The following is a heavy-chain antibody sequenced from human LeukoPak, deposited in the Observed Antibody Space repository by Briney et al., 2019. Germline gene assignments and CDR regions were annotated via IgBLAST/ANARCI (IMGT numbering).Heavy chain of an antibody. CDR2: ISAYNGNT. V-gene: IGHV1-18*04. Sequence: RASVKVSCKASGYTFTSYYMHWVRQAPGQGLEWMGWISAYNGNTNYAQKLQGRVTMTTDTSTSTAYMELRSLRSDDTAVYYCARDVLQYPLDYWGQGTLVTVSS. CDR3: ARDVLQYPLDY. CDR1: GYTFTSYY. J-gene: IGHJ4*02. D-gene: IGHD4-11*01.